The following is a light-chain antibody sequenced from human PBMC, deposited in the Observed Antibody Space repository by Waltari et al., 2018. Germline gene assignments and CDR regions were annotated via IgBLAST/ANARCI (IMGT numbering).Light chain of an antibody. Sequence: EIVLTQSPATLSLSPGERATLSCRASQSVSSYLAWYQQKPGQAPRLLIYDASNRATGIPARFSGSGSGTDFTLTISSLEPEYFAVYYCQQRSNWRFTFGPGTKVEIK. CDR2: DAS. J-gene: IGKJ3*01. CDR1: QSVSSY. V-gene: IGKV3-11*01. CDR3: QQRSNWRFT.